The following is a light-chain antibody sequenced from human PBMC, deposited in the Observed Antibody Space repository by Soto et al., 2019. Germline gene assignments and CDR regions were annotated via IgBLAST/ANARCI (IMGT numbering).Light chain of an antibody. CDR3: QQRDFWPPLVT. CDR2: EKS. V-gene: IGKV3-11*01. J-gene: IGKJ3*01. CDR1: QSLSRY. Sequence: ENALTQSPATLSLAPGERATLSCRASQSLSRYLAWYQQKPGQAPRLLIHEKSTRATGVSARFSGSGSGTDITITISSLEPEDFEVYSCQQRDFWPPLVTFGPGTKVEIK.